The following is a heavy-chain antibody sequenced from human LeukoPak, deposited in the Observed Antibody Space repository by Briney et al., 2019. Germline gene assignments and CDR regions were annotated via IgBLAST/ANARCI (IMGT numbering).Heavy chain of an antibody. CDR3: ARVGAPSNDDSSGYQVDY. D-gene: IGHD3-22*01. V-gene: IGHV4-59*12. CDR1: SGSINSYY. CDR2: IYYSGST. J-gene: IGHJ4*02. Sequence: SETLSLTCTVSSGSINSYYWSWIRQPPGKGLEWIGYIYYSGSTDYNPSLKSRVTISVDTSKNQFSLKLSSVTAADTAVYYCARVGAPSNDDSSGYQVDYWGQGTLVTVSS.